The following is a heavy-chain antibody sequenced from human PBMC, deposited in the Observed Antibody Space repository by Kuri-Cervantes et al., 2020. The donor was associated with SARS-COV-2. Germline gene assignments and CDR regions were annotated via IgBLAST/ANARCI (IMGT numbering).Heavy chain of an antibody. CDR1: GGSISSYY. CDR3: ARQNYDFWSGYSNWFDP. J-gene: IGHJ5*02. V-gene: IGHV4-59*08. D-gene: IGHD3-3*01. Sequence: SETLSLTCTVSGGSISSYYWSWIRQPPGKGLEWIGYIYYSGSTNYNPSLKSRVTISVDTSKNQFSLKLSSVTAADTAVYYCARQNYDFWSGYSNWFDPWGQGTLDTVSS. CDR2: IYYSGST.